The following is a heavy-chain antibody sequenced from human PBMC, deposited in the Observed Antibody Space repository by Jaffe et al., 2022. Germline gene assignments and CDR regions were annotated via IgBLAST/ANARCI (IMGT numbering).Heavy chain of an antibody. D-gene: IGHD3-9*01. J-gene: IGHJ4*02. CDR1: GGTFSSYA. V-gene: IGHV1-69*01. CDR3: ARPRSYYDILTGQREEYYFDY. CDR2: IIPIFGTA. Sequence: QVQLVQSGAEVKKPGSSVKVSCKASGGTFSSYAISWVRQAPGQGLEWMGGIIPIFGTANYAQKFQGRVTITADESTSTAYMELSSLRSEDTAVYYCARPRSYYDILTGQREEYYFDYWGQGTLVTVSS.